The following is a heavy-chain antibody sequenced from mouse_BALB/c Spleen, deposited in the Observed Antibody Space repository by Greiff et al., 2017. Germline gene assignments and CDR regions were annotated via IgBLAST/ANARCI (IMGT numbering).Heavy chain of an antibody. Sequence: LEESGAELVKPGASVKLSCTASGFNIKDTYMRWVKQRPEQGLEWIGRIDPANGNTKYDPKFQSKTTITADTSSNTAYLQLSDLTSEDTAVYYCTRFGNSYYYAMDYWGQGTSVTVSS. D-gene: IGHD2-1*01. V-gene: IGHV14-3*02. CDR3: TRFGNSYYYAMDY. J-gene: IGHJ4*01. CDR1: GFNIKDTY. CDR2: IDPANGNT.